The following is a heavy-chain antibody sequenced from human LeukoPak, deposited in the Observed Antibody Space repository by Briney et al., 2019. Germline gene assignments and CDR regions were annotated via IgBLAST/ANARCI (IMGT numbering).Heavy chain of an antibody. Sequence: GGSLRLSCAASGFTFSSYAMSWVRQAPGKGLEWVSAISGSGGSTYYADSVKGRFTISRDNSKHTLYLQMNSLRAEDTAVYYCAKAILAATHYYYYGMDVWGQGTTVIVSS. CDR2: ISGSGGST. J-gene: IGHJ6*02. CDR1: GFTFSSYA. CDR3: AKAILAATHYYYYGMDV. V-gene: IGHV3-23*01. D-gene: IGHD2-15*01.